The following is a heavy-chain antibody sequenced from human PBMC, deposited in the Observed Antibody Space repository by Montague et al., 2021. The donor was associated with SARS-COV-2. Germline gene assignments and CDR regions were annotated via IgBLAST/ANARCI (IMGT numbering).Heavy chain of an antibody. CDR2: ISYDGSNK. Sequence: SLRLSCAASGFTFSSYGMHWVRQAPGKGLEWVAVISYDGSNKYYADSVKGRFTISRDNSKNTLYLQMNSLRAEDTAVYYCAAVLLHPFDYWGRGTLVTVSS. CDR3: AAVLLHPFDY. CDR1: GFTFSSYG. J-gene: IGHJ4*02. D-gene: IGHD3-10*01. V-gene: IGHV3-30*19.